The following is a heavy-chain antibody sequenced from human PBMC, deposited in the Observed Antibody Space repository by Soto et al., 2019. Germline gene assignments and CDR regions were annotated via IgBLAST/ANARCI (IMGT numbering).Heavy chain of an antibody. D-gene: IGHD6-13*01. CDR2: IYTSGST. CDR1: GGSISGYY. J-gene: IGHJ4*02. Sequence: PSETLSLTCTVSGGSISGYYWSWIRQPAGKGLEWIGRIYTSGSTNYNPSLKSRVTMSVDTSKNQFSLKLSSVTAADTAVYYCARGAAPGKYYFDYWGQGTLVTVSS. CDR3: ARGAAPGKYYFDY. V-gene: IGHV4-4*07.